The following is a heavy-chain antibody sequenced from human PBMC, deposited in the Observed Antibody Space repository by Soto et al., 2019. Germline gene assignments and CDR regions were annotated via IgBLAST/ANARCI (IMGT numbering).Heavy chain of an antibody. D-gene: IGHD2-2*01. J-gene: IGHJ4*02. V-gene: IGHV3-7*03. CDR1: GFTFSSYW. CDR2: IKQDGSEK. CDR3: ARALGYCSSTSCYWGSPYYFDY. Sequence: GGSLRLSCAASGFTFSSYWMSWVRQAPWKGLEWVANIKQDGSEKYYVDSVKGRFTISRDNAKNSRYLQMNSLRAEDTAVYYCARALGYCSSTSCYWGSPYYFDYWGQGTLVTSPQ.